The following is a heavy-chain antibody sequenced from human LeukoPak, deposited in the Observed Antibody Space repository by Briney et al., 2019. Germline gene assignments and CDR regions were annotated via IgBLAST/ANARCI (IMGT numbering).Heavy chain of an antibody. CDR3: ARDRPYCSSTSCWGSGDWFDP. J-gene: IGHJ5*02. V-gene: IGHV1-18*01. CDR1: GYTFTSYG. CDR2: ISAYNGNT. D-gene: IGHD2-2*01. Sequence: ASVKVSCKASGYTFTSYGISWVRQAPGQGLEWMGWISAYNGNTNYAQKLQGRVTMTTDTPTSTAYMELRSLRSDDTAVYYCARDRPYCSSTSCWGSGDWFDPWGQGTLVTVSS.